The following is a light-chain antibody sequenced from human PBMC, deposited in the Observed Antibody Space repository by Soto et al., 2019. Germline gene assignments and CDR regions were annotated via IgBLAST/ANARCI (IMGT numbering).Light chain of an antibody. CDR1: QDIGKF. CDR3: QQYDNVVFT. CDR2: DGS. Sequence: DVQMTQSPSSLSASVGDRITITCQASQDIGKFLNWYQQKPGKAPKILIYDGSNLETGVPGRFSGGESGTHFTFTISSLQPEDIGTYYCQQYDNVVFTFGPGTKVDLK. J-gene: IGKJ3*01. V-gene: IGKV1-33*01.